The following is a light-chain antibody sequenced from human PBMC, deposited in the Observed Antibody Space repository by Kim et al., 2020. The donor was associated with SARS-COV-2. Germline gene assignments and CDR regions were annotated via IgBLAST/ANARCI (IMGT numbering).Light chain of an antibody. CDR3: CSYAGSATIL. Sequence: QSALTQPASVSGSPGQSITIFCSGVNADVGGFTLVSWYQQYPGRAPKLILYDVSERPSGISHRFSGSKSGLTASLTISGLQPEDEVVYICCSYAGSATILFGGGTRVTVL. V-gene: IGLV2-23*02. CDR2: DVS. CDR1: NADVGGFTL. J-gene: IGLJ6*01.